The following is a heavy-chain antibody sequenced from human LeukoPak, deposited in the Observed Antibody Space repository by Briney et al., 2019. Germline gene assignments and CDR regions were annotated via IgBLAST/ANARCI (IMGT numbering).Heavy chain of an antibody. Sequence: PSETLSLTCTVSGDSISSNDYYWGWLRQPPGKGLQWIGTIYDSGATYYNPSLKSPVTMSIDTSKNQFSLKLSSVTAADTAIYYCARLQYASGSHPLLPFDYWGQGILVTVSS. CDR3: ARLQYASGSHPLLPFDY. CDR2: IYDSGAT. CDR1: GDSISSNDYY. D-gene: IGHD3-16*02. J-gene: IGHJ4*02. V-gene: IGHV4-39*01.